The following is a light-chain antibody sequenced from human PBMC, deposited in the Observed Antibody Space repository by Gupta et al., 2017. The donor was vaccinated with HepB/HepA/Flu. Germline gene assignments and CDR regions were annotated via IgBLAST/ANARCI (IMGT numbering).Light chain of an antibody. CDR3: QSYDSSLSAL. Sequence: QSVLTQPPSVSGAPGQRITISCTGSSSNIGAGYDVHWYQQPPGTAPKLLIYGNNNRPSGVPDRFSVSKSGTSASLAITGLQAEDEADYYCQSYDSSLSALFGGGTKLTVL. J-gene: IGLJ2*01. CDR1: SSNIGAGYD. V-gene: IGLV1-40*01. CDR2: GNN.